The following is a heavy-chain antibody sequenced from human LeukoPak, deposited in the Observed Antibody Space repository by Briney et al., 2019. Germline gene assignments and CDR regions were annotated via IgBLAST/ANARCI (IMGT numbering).Heavy chain of an antibody. V-gene: IGHV4-59*01. CDR3: AISRGKFRGMDV. Sequence: SETLSLTCTVSGGSISSYYWSWIRQPPGKGLEWIGYIYYSGSTNYNPSLKSRVTISVDTSKNQFSLKLSSVTAADTAVYYCAISRGKFRGMDVWGQGTTVTVSS. J-gene: IGHJ6*02. D-gene: IGHD2/OR15-2a*01. CDR2: IYYSGST. CDR1: GGSISSYY.